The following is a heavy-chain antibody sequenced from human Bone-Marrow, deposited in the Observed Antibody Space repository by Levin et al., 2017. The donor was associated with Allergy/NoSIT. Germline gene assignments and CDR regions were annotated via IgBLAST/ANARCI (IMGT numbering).Heavy chain of an antibody. CDR2: IFYSGKT. V-gene: IGHV4-59*01. CDR1: GSSLGNYY. CDR3: ARGARGCDVGAPDY. J-gene: IGHJ4*02. Sequence: SETLSLTCTVSGSSLGNYYWSWIRQSPGKGLEWIGLIFYSGKTHYNPSLERRLTISIDTSIKQFSLKLTSVTAADTAVYYCARGARGCDVGAPDYWGQGILVTVSS. D-gene: IGHD1-26*01.